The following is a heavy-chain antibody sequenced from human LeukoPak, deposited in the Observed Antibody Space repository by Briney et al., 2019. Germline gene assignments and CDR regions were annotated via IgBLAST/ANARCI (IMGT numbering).Heavy chain of an antibody. J-gene: IGHJ4*02. CDR3: ARGRIAVAGPCDY. D-gene: IGHD6-19*01. CDR2: INHSGST. Sequence: MTSETLSLTCAVYGGSFSGYYWSWIRQPPGKGLEWIGEINHSGSTNYNPSLKSRVTISVDTSKNQFSLKLSSVTAADTAVYYCARGRIAVAGPCDYWGQGTLVTVSS. V-gene: IGHV4-34*01. CDR1: GGSFSGYY.